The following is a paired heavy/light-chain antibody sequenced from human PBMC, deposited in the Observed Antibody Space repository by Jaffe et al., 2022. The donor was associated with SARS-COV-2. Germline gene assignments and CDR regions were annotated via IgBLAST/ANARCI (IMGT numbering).Light chain of an antibody. V-gene: IGLV2-23*02. CDR2: EVS. J-gene: IGLJ3*02. Sequence: QSALTQPASVSGSPGQSITIFCTGTSSDVGNYNHVSWYQQHPGKAPKVMIYEVSKRPSGVSNRFSGSKSGNTASLTISGLQAEDEADYYCCSHAGSNTFWVFGGGTKLTVL. CDR3: CSHAGSNTFWV. CDR1: SSDVGNYNH.
Heavy chain of an antibody. CDR1: GFAFNSYA. Sequence: EVQLVESGGGLVQPGGSLRLSCAASGFAFNSYAMNWVRQAPGKGLEWVSYINRDADNIHYADSVKGRFTISRDNAKNSLYLQMSSLRDEDTAVYYCARDDAWSFDYWGQGTLVTVSS. J-gene: IGHJ4*02. CDR2: INRDADNI. V-gene: IGHV3-48*02. CDR3: ARDDAWSFDY. D-gene: IGHD1-1*01.